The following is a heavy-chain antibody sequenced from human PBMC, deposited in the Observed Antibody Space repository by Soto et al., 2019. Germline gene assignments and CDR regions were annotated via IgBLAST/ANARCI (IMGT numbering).Heavy chain of an antibody. CDR3: ARETYCTNGVCYWLHGMDV. Sequence: TSETLSLTCSVSGGSISSGGYYWSWIRQHPGKGLEWIGYIYYSGSTYYNPSLKSRVTISVDTSKNQFSLKLSSVTAADTAVYYCARETYCTNGVCYWLHGMDVWGQGTTVTVSS. V-gene: IGHV4-31*03. J-gene: IGHJ6*02. CDR1: GGSISSGGYY. D-gene: IGHD2-8*01. CDR2: IYYSGST.